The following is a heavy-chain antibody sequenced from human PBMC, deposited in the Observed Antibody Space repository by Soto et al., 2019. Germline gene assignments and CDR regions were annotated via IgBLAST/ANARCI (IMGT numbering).Heavy chain of an antibody. CDR2: IWYDGSNK. CDR1: GFTFSSYG. V-gene: IGHV3-33*01. D-gene: IGHD6-19*01. CDR3: ARDRKSSGWQVSEDAFDI. Sequence: QVQLVESGGGVVQPGRSLRLSCAASGFTFSSYGMHWVRQAPGKGLEWVAVIWYDGSNKYYADSVKGRFTISRDNSKNTLYLQMNSLRAEDTAVYYCARDRKSSGWQVSEDAFDIWGQGTMVTVSS. J-gene: IGHJ3*02.